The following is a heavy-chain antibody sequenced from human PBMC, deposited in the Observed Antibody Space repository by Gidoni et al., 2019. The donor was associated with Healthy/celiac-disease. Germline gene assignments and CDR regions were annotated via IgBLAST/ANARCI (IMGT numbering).Heavy chain of an antibody. V-gene: IGHV3-33*01. J-gene: IGHJ4*02. CDR3: ARDLGDCSGGSCYDLDY. D-gene: IGHD2-15*01. CDR1: GFTFSSSG. CDR2: IWYDGSNK. Sequence: QVQLVESGGGVVQPGRSLRLSCSASGFTFSSSGMHWVRQAPGKGLEWVAVIWYDGSNKYYADSVKGRFTISRDNSKNTLYLQMNSLRAEDTAVYYCARDLGDCSGGSCYDLDYWGQGTLVTVSS.